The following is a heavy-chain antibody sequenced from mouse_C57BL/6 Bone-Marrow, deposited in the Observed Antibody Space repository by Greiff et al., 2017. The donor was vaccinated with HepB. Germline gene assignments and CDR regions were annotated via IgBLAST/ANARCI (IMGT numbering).Heavy chain of an antibody. V-gene: IGHV14-4*01. D-gene: IGHD1-1*01. J-gene: IGHJ2*01. CDR1: GFNIKDDY. CDR2: IDPENGDT. CDR3: TTYYPYYFDY. Sequence: VQLQQSGAELVRPGASVKLSCTASGFNIKDDYMHWVKQRPEQGLEWIGWIDPENGDTEYASKFQGKATITADTSSNTADLQLSSLTSEDTAVYYCTTYYPYYFDYWGQGTTLTVSS.